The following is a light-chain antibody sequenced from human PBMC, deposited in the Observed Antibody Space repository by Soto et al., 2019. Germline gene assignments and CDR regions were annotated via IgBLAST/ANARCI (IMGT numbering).Light chain of an antibody. CDR2: GAS. CDR3: QQYGSSPPT. V-gene: IGKV3-20*01. CDR1: QSVSSNY. Sequence: EIVLTQSPGTLSLSPGERATLSCRASQSVSSNYLAWYRRKPGQAPRLLIDGASNRATDIPGRFSGSGSGTDFTLTITRLEPEDFAVYYCQQYGSSPPTFGPGTRVEIK. J-gene: IGKJ1*01.